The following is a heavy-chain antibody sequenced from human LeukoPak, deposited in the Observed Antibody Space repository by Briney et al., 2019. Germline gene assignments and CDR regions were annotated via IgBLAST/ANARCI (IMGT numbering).Heavy chain of an antibody. CDR3: ARADCSSSSCYTVSY. Sequence: GGSLRLSCAASGFTFSSYGMHWVRQAPGKGLEWVAFIRYDGSNKYYADSVKGRFTISRDNSKNTVYLQMDSLKVEDTAVYYCARADCSSSSCYTVSYWGQGTLVTVSS. CDR1: GFTFSSYG. CDR2: IRYDGSNK. V-gene: IGHV3-30*02. D-gene: IGHD2-2*01. J-gene: IGHJ4*02.